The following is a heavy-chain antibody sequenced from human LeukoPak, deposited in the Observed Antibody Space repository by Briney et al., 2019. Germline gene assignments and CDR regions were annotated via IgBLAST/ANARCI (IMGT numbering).Heavy chain of an antibody. CDR1: GYSFTSYG. V-gene: IGHV1-18*01. CDR3: ARVAAPPGEQQLRLYYYYSYMDV. Sequence: ASVKVSCKASGYSFTSYGISWIRQAPGQGLEWMGWISAYRGNTNYAQKLQGSVTMPTDTSTSTAYMERRRLTSAHTGVYYCARVAAPPGEQQLRLYYYYSYMDVWGRGTTVTVSS. D-gene: IGHD6-13*01. J-gene: IGHJ6*03. CDR2: ISAYRGNT.